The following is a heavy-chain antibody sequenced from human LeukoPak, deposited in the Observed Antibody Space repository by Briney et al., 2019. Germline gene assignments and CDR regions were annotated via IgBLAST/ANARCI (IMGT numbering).Heavy chain of an antibody. J-gene: IGHJ4*02. CDR2: ITGSSSTI. CDR1: GFTFGSFT. V-gene: IGHV3-48*04. CDR3: VANSGSYQVFDY. D-gene: IGHD1-26*01. Sequence: GGSLRLSCAASGFTFGSFTMNWVRQAPGKGLEWVSYITGSSSTICYADSVKGRFTISRDNARNSLFLQMNSLRAEDTAVYYCVANSGSYQVFDYWGQGTLVTVSS.